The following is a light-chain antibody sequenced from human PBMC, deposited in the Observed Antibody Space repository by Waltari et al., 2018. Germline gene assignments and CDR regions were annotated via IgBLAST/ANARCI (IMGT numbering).Light chain of an antibody. J-gene: IGKJ1*01. V-gene: IGKV3-20*01. CDR1: QSVSRA. Sequence: EIVLTQSPGTLSLSPGERVTLSCRASQSVSRALAWSPQKPGQAPRLLIYGASNRATGIPDRFSGSGSGTDFSLTIRRLEPEDFAVYYCQHYVRLPVTFGQGTKVEIK. CDR2: GAS. CDR3: QHYVRLPVT.